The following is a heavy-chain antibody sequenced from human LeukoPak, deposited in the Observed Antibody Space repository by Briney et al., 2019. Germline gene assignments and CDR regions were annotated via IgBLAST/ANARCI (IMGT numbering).Heavy chain of an antibody. CDR1: GYSFTGYY. D-gene: IGHD3-16*01. V-gene: IGHV1-2*02. J-gene: IGHJ3*02. CDR2: INPKTGGR. Sequence: ASVKVSCKASGYSFTGYYMHWMRQGPGQGLEWMGWINPKTGGRNNAHKFQGRVTMTRDTSISTAYMELSRLGSDDTALYYCATSTLGADGFDIWGQGTMVRVSS. CDR3: ATSTLGADGFDI.